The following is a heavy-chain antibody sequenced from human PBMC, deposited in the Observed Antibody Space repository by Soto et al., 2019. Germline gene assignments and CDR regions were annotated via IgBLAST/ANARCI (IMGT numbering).Heavy chain of an antibody. CDR2: ISSYGSDT. CDR1: GFTFSRYW. V-gene: IGHV3-74*01. Sequence: EVQLVESGGGLVLPGGSLRLSCAASGFTFSRYWMHWVRQPPGKGLVWVSRISSYGSDTHYADSVKGRFTISRDNAKNTLYLQMNSLRADDTAVYYCASNYAYAEGYYWYGIDVWGQGTTVTVSS. J-gene: IGHJ6*02. D-gene: IGHD3-16*01. CDR3: ASNYAYAEGYYWYGIDV.